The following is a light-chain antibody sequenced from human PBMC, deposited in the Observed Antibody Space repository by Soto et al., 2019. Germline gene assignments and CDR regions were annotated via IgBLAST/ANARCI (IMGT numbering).Light chain of an antibody. Sequence: QSALTQPASVSGSPGQSITISCTGTLSDVGGYNYVSWYQQHPGKAPKLLIYEVSNRPSGISNRFSGSKSGNTASLTISGLQADDEADYYCNSYTSSSTYVFGTGTKATVL. CDR2: EVS. CDR1: LSDVGGYNY. CDR3: NSYTSSSTYV. J-gene: IGLJ1*01. V-gene: IGLV2-14*01.